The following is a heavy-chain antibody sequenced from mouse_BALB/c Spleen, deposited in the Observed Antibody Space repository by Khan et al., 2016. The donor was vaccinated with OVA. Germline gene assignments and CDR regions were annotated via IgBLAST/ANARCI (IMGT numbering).Heavy chain of an antibody. V-gene: IGHV2-9*02. J-gene: IGHJ4*01. CDR2: IWTGGNT. CDR1: GFSFTSYG. Sequence: QVQLKESGPGLVAPSQSLSITCTVSGFSFTSYGVHWIRQPPGKGLEWLGVIWTGGNTNYNSALMSRLSISKDNSKSHVFLKMNSLQTDDTAIYYCGRDRVRLAMDYWGQGTSVTVSS. D-gene: IGHD2-14*01. CDR3: GRDRVRLAMDY.